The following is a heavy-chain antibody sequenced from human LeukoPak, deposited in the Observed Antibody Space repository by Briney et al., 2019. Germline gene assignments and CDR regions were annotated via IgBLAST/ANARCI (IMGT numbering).Heavy chain of an antibody. CDR1: GGSISSYY. Sequence: PSETQSLTCTVSGGSISSYYWSWIRQPAGKGLEWIGRIYTSGSTNYNPSLKSRVTMSVDTSKNQFSLKLSSVTAADTAVYYCARTVSSSWYGYGMDVWGQGTTVTVSS. V-gene: IGHV4-4*07. D-gene: IGHD6-13*01. J-gene: IGHJ6*02. CDR2: IYTSGST. CDR3: ARTVSSSWYGYGMDV.